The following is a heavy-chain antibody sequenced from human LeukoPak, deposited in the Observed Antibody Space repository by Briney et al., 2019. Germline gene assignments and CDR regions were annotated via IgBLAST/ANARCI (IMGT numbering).Heavy chain of an antibody. CDR3: AREGLDTAFNWFDP. V-gene: IGHV1-2*02. J-gene: IGHJ5*02. D-gene: IGHD5-18*01. CDR1: GYTFTGYY. Sequence: ASVKVSCKASGYTFTGYYMHWVRQAPGQGLEWMGWINPNSGGTNYAQKFQGRVTMTRDTSISTAYMELSRLRSDDTAVYYCAREGLDTAFNWFDPWGQGTLVTVSS. CDR2: INPNSGGT.